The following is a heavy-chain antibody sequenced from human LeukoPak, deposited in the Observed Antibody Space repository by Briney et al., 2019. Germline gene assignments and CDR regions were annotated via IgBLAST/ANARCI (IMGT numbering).Heavy chain of an antibody. V-gene: IGHV1-69*04. J-gene: IGHJ6*02. D-gene: IGHD5-18*01. Sequence: SVKVSCKASGGTFSSYAISWVRQAPGQGLEWMGRIIPILGIANYAQKFQGRVTITADKSTSTAYMELSSLRSEDTAVYYCARVTAMARTLYYYYYGMDVWGQGTTVTVSS. CDR3: ARVTAMARTLYYYYYGMDV. CDR2: IIPILGIA. CDR1: GGTFSSYA.